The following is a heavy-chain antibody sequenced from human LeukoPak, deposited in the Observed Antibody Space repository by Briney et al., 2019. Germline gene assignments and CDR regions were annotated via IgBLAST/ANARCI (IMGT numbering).Heavy chain of an antibody. V-gene: IGHV3-7*01. D-gene: IGHD3-10*02. Sequence: GGSLRLSCAASGITFSNYWMSWVRQAPGKGLEWVANIKQDGSEKYYVDSVKGRFTISRDNAKNSLNLQMNSLRAEDTAVYYCGVFDWYFDLWGRGTLVTVSS. CDR1: GITFSNYW. J-gene: IGHJ2*01. CDR3: GVFDWYFDL. CDR2: IKQDGSEK.